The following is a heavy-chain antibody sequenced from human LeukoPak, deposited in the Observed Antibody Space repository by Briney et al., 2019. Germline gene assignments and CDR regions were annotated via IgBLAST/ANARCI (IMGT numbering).Heavy chain of an antibody. V-gene: IGHV3-72*01. D-gene: IGHD6-13*01. Sequence: GGSLRLSCAASGFTLSDYYMDWVRQAPGKGLERVGRIRNKVNSYTTEYAASVKGRFTISRDDSKSSLYLQMNSLKTEDTAVYYCVRGGTGYTPFDYWGQGSLVTVSS. CDR1: GFTLSDYY. J-gene: IGHJ4*02. CDR2: IRNKVNSYTT. CDR3: VRGGTGYTPFDY.